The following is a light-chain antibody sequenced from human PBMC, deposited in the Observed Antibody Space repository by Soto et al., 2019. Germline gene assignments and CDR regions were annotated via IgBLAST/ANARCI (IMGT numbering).Light chain of an antibody. Sequence: EIVLTQSPGTLSLSPGERATLSCRTSQTVSSTYLAWYQQKRGQAPRLLIYGTSNRATGIPDRFSGSGSGRAFPLTISGLEPEDFAVYRCQLYGSSPLYSFAQGTELEIK. V-gene: IGKV3-20*01. J-gene: IGKJ2*01. CDR1: QTVSSTY. CDR3: QLYGSSPLYS. CDR2: GTS.